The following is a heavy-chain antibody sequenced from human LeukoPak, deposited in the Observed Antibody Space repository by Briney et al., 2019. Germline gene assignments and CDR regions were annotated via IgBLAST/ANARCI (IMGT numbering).Heavy chain of an antibody. CDR1: GGSISSSSYY. D-gene: IGHD2-2*02. CDR3: ARQVVPAAIPVAWFDP. V-gene: IGHV4-39*01. CDR2: IYYSGST. Sequence: PSETLSLTCTVSGGSISSSSYYWGWIRQPPGKGLEWIGSIYYSGSTYYNPSLKSRVTISVDTSKNQCSLKLSSVTAADTAVYYCARQVVPAAIPVAWFDPWGQGTLVTVSP. J-gene: IGHJ5*02.